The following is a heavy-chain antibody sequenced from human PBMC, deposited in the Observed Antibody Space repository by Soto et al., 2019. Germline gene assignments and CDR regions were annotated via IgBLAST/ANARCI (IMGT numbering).Heavy chain of an antibody. V-gene: IGHV3-33*01. D-gene: IGHD3-10*01. CDR3: AREQFGSDFDF. CDR2: IWFDGGRK. CDR1: GFNFDSYL. Sequence: QVQLVESGGGVVQPGGSLGLSCVASGFNFDSYLIHWVRQAPGKGLEWLALIWFDGGRKDYADPVKGRFTVSRDNSKNTVYRHMTSLTADDTAVYYCAREQFGSDFDFWGQGSLVTVSS. J-gene: IGHJ4*02.